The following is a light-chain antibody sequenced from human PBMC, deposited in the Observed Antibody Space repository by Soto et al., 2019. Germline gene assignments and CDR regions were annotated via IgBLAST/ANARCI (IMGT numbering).Light chain of an antibody. J-gene: IGLJ1*01. Sequence: QSVLNQPASVSGSPGQAITISCPGNSSDVGSYNLVSWYQQHPGKAPKLMIYEGSKRPSGVSNRFSGSKSGNTASLTISGLQAEDEADYYCCSYAGSSTFYVFGTGTKVTDL. CDR3: CSYAGSSTFYV. V-gene: IGLV2-23*01. CDR1: SSDVGSYNL. CDR2: EGS.